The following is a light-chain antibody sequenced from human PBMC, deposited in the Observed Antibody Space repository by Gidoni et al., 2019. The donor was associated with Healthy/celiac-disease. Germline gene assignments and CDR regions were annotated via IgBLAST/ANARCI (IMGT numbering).Light chain of an antibody. J-gene: IGKJ1*01. CDR1: QSVSSY. V-gene: IGKV3-11*01. CDR3: QQRSNWPRT. CDR2: DAS. Sequence: EIVLTQSPATLSLSPGERATLSCRASQSVSSYLAWYQQKPGQAPRLLIHDASNRASGIPARFSGSGSGTYFTLTISSLEPEDFSVYYFQQRSNWPRTFGQGTKVEIK.